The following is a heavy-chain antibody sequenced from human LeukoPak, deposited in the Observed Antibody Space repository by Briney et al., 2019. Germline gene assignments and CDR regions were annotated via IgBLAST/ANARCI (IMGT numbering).Heavy chain of an antibody. CDR2: INPSGGST. V-gene: IGHV1-46*01. D-gene: IGHD2-15*01. CDR3: ARGRFTSDIVVVVAACFDY. J-gene: IGHJ4*02. Sequence: ASVKVSCKASGYTFTSYYMHWVRQAPGQGLEWMGIINPSGGSTSYAQKFQGRVTMTRDTSTSTVYMELSSLRSEDTAVYYCARGRFTSDIVVVVAACFDYWGQGTLVTVSS. CDR1: GYTFTSYY.